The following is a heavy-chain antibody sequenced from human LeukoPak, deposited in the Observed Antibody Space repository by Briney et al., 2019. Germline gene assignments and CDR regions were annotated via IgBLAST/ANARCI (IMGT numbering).Heavy chain of an antibody. CDR3: AKAIAVSGTSPPADY. CDR2: ISGSGGTT. J-gene: IGHJ4*02. D-gene: IGHD6-19*01. V-gene: IGHV3-23*01. CDR1: GFTFSSYA. Sequence: GGSLRPSCAASGFTFSSYAMSWVRQAPGKGLEWVSGISGSGGTTYYADSVKGRFTISRDNSKNTLYLRINSLRAEDTAVYYCAKAIAVSGTSPPADYWGQGTLVTVSS.